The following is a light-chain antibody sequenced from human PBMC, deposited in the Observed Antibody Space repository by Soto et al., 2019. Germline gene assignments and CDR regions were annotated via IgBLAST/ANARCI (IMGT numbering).Light chain of an antibody. CDR3: NSYSSSTVYV. J-gene: IGLJ1*01. Sequence: QSALAQPASVSGSPGQSITISCTGSSSDIASFNYVSWYQQYPGKAPKLLIYQVTSRASGVSHRFSGSKFGDTASLTISGLQPEDEAEYYCNSYSSSTVYVFGTGTKLTVL. CDR1: SSDIASFNY. V-gene: IGLV2-14*01. CDR2: QVT.